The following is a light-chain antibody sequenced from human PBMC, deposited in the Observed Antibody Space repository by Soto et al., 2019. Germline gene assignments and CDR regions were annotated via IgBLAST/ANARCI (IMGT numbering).Light chain of an antibody. J-gene: IGKJ5*01. CDR2: AAS. Sequence: DIQMTQSPSSLSASVGDRVTITCRASQDISDYLAWYQQKPGKVPKLLIYAASTLQSGVPSRFSGSGSGTDFTLTISSLQPEDVATYYCQKYNTAPLTFGQGKRLEIK. V-gene: IGKV1-27*01. CDR1: QDISDY. CDR3: QKYNTAPLT.